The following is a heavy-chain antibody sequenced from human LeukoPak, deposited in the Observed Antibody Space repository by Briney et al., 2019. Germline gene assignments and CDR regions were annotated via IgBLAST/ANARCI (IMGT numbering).Heavy chain of an antibody. D-gene: IGHD5-24*01. J-gene: IGHJ2*01. CDR2: SSYSGHT. Sequence: SETLSLTCTVSGGSISTYYWSWVRQPPGKGLEWIGFSSYSGHTNYNPSLKSRVTVSVDTSKNQFYLKLSSVTAADTAVYCCARDLDMATMGFFNLWGRGTLVTVSS. CDR1: GGSISTYY. CDR3: ARDLDMATMGFFNL. V-gene: IGHV4-59*13.